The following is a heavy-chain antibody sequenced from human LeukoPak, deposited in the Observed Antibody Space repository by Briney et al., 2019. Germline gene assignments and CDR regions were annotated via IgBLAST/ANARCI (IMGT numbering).Heavy chain of an antibody. J-gene: IGHJ4*02. V-gene: IGHV4-38-2*02. CDR3: ARSSSSV. CDR2: IYHSGST. Sequence: SETLSLTCTVSGYSISSGYYWGWIRQPPGKGLEWIGSIYHSGSTYYNPSLKSRVTISVDTSKNQFSLKLSSVTAADTAVYYCARSSSSVWGQGTLVTVSS. CDR1: GYSISSGYY.